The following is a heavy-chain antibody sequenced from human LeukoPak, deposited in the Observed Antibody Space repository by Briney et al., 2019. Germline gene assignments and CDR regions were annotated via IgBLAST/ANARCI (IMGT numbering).Heavy chain of an antibody. V-gene: IGHV4-4*07. CDR2: IYTSGST. Sequence: SETLSLTCTASGGSTSSYYWSWIRQPAGKGLEWIGRIYTSGSTNYNPSLKSRVTMSVDTSKNQFSLKLSSVTAADTAVYYCARDGDILTGYYKNYWGQETLVTVSS. D-gene: IGHD3-9*01. J-gene: IGHJ4*02. CDR3: ARDGDILTGYYKNY. CDR1: GGSTSSYY.